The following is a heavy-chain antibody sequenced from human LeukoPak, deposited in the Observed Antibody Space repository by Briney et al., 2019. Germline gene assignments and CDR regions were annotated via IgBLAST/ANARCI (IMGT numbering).Heavy chain of an antibody. Sequence: GGSLRLSCAASGFIFSDYNLHWVRQAPGRGLEWVSYLSRRSSTIYYADSLKGRITTSRDDATNSPYLQMNSLRGEDTAVYYCARAYRYYSPFDYWGQGTLVTVSS. CDR3: ARAYRYYSPFDY. CDR1: GFIFSDYN. J-gene: IGHJ4*02. CDR2: LSRRSSTI. V-gene: IGHV3-48*01. D-gene: IGHD5-18*01.